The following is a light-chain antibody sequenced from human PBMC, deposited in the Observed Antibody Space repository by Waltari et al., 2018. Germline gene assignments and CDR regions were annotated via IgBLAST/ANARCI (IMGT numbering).Light chain of an antibody. CDR3: QQYNNWPPEDT. CDR2: GAS. Sequence: EIVMTQSPATLSVSPGEGATLSSRPSQSVSSNLAWYQHKPGQAPRLLIYGASTRATGIPARFSGSGSGTEFTLTISSLQSEDFAFYYCQQYNNWPPEDTFGQGTKLEIK. CDR1: QSVSSN. J-gene: IGKJ2*01. V-gene: IGKV3-15*01.